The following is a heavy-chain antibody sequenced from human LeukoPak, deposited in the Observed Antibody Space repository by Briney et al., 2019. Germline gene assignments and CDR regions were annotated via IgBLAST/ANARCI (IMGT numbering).Heavy chain of an antibody. CDR3: ARARAYHYYYMDV. Sequence: PGGSLRLSCAASGFTFDDYAMHWVRQPPGKGLEWVSLITWDGSTTYYADSVMGRFTISRDNGKNSLHLQMNSLRAEDTALYYCARARAYHYYYMDVWGKGTTVTVSS. J-gene: IGHJ6*03. CDR1: GFTFDDYA. CDR2: ITWDGSTT. V-gene: IGHV3-43D*03.